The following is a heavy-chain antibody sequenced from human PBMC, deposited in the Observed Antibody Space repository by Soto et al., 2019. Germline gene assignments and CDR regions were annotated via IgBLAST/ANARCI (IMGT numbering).Heavy chain of an antibody. CDR3: AKDAVAALSYYYGMDV. Sequence: GGSLRLACAASGFTFSSYAMSWVRQAPGKGLEWVSAISGSGGSTYYADSVKGRFTISRDNSKNTLYLQMNSLRAEDTAVYYCAKDAVAALSYYYGMDVWGQGTTVTVSS. V-gene: IGHV3-23*01. CDR1: GFTFSSYA. CDR2: ISGSGGST. J-gene: IGHJ6*02. D-gene: IGHD2-15*01.